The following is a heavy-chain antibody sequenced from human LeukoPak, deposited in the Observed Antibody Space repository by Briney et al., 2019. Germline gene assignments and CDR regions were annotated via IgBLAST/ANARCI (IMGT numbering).Heavy chain of an antibody. CDR1: GGSFSGYY. CDR2: INHSGST. J-gene: IGHJ5*02. CDR3: ARGYSSSWPRGNWFDP. Sequence: PSETLSLTCAVYGGSFSGYYWSWIRQPPGKGLEWIGEINHSGSTNYNPSLKRRGTISVDTSNNQFSLKLRSVTAADTAVYYCARGYSSSWPRGNWFDPWGQGTLVTVSS. D-gene: IGHD6-13*01. V-gene: IGHV4-34*01.